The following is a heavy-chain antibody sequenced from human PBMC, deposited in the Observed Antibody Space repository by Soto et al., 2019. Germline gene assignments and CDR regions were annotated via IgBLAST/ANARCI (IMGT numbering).Heavy chain of an antibody. Sequence: QLQLQESGPGLVKPSETLSLTCTVSGGSISSSSYYWGWIRQPPGKGLECIGSIYYSGGTYYNPSPNIRVTISVHTSKHQFPLKLISVTAADTAMYYCARSSIAPRLFMYPFGSWGHGTLVTVSS. D-gene: IGHD6-6*01. CDR1: GGSISSSSYY. V-gene: IGHV4-39*01. CDR3: ARSSIAPRLFMYPFGS. J-gene: IGHJ5*01. CDR2: IYYSGGT.